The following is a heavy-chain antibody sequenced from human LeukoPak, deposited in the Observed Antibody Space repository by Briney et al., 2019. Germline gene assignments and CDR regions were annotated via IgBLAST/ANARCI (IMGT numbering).Heavy chain of an antibody. CDR3: ARGPSYSSGFYYYYYMDV. J-gene: IGHJ6*03. CDR1: GYTFTSYH. Sequence: AASVKVSCKASGYTFTSYHINWVRQATGQGLEWMGWMSPSSGDTGYAQKFQDRVSITRNTSISTAYMELSSLRSEDTAVYYCARGPSYSSGFYYYYYMDVWGKGTTVTVSS. V-gene: IGHV1-8*01. D-gene: IGHD6-19*01. CDR2: MSPSSGDT.